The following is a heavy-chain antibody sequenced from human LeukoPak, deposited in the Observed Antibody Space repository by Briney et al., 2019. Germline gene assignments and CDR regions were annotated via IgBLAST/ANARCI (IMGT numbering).Heavy chain of an antibody. CDR1: GFTFSSYS. CDR2: ISSSSSTI. J-gene: IGHJ6*03. CDR3: ARAGDYYGSGSYYSLYYYYMDV. D-gene: IGHD3-10*01. V-gene: IGHV3-48*01. Sequence: GGSLRLSCAASGFTFSSYSMNWVRQAPGKGLEWVSYISSSSSTIYYADSVKGRFTISRDNAKNSLYLQMNSLRAEDTAVYYCARAGDYYGSGSYYSLYYYYMDVWGKGTTVTVSS.